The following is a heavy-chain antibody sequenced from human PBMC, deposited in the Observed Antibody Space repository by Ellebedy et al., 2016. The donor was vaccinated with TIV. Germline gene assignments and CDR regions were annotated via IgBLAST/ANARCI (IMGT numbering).Heavy chain of an antibody. Sequence: GESLKISCAASGFTVSSNYMSWVRQAPGKGLEWVSVIYSGGSTYYADSVKGRFTISRDNSKNTLYLQMNSLRAEDTAVYYCARGPITMVRDYYYGMDVWGQGTTVTVSS. D-gene: IGHD3-10*01. V-gene: IGHV3-53*01. CDR2: IYSGGST. J-gene: IGHJ6*02. CDR3: ARGPITMVRDYYYGMDV. CDR1: GFTVSSNY.